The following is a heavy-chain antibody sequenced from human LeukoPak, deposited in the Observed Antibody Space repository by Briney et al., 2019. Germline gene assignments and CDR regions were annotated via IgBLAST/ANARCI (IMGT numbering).Heavy chain of an antibody. CDR3: ARVNSVYDGLYYYYMDV. D-gene: IGHD5/OR15-5a*01. J-gene: IGHJ6*03. V-gene: IGHV4-39*07. CDR1: GSSISSSSYY. CDR2: IYYSGST. Sequence: SETLSLTCTVSGSSISSSSYYWGWIRQPPGKGLEWIGSIYYSGSTNYNPSLKSRVTISVDTSKKQFSLKLSSVTAADTAVYYCARVNSVYDGLYYYYMDVWGKGTTVTISS.